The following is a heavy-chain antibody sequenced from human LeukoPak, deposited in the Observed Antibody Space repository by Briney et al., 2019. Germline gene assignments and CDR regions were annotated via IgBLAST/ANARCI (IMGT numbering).Heavy chain of an antibody. CDR3: ARLLHDWFDS. CDR2: IYYRGSA. Sequence: SETLSLTCTVSGDSIDSYYWSWIRQPPGKGLEWLGYIYYRGSANYNPSLKSRVTISIDTSKNQFSLKLTSVTAADTAVYYCARLLHDWFDSWGQGTLVTVSS. V-gene: IGHV4-59*08. J-gene: IGHJ5*01. D-gene: IGHD4-11*01. CDR1: GDSIDSYY.